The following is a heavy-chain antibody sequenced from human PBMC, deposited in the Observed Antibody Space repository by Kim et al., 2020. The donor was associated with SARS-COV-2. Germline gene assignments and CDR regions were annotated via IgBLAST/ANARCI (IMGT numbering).Heavy chain of an antibody. Sequence: SVKVSCKASGGTFSSYAISWVRQAPGQGLEWMGRIIPILGIANYAQKFQGRVTITADKSTSTAYMELSSLRSEDTAVYYCADGRDGSGSYYAYWGQGTLVTVSS. CDR3: ADGRDGSGSYYAY. CDR2: IIPILGIA. D-gene: IGHD3-10*01. J-gene: IGHJ4*02. CDR1: GGTFSSYA. V-gene: IGHV1-69*04.